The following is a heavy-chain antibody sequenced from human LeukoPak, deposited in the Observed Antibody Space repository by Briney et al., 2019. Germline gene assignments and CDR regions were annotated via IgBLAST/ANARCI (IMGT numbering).Heavy chain of an antibody. CDR3: ARDGSGSYYNRDAFDI. V-gene: IGHV1-18*01. J-gene: IGHJ3*02. D-gene: IGHD3-10*01. CDR2: ISTYDDNI. CDR1: GYTFTTYG. Sequence: ASVKVSCKASGYTFTTYGLSWVRQAPGQGLEWLGWISTYDDNIKYAQSLQGRLTLTIDTSTSTAYMELRSLTSDDTAVYYCARDGSGSYYNRDAFDIWGQGTMVTVSS.